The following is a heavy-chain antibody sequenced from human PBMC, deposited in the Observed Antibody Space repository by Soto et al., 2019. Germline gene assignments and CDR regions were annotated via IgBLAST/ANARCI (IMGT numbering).Heavy chain of an antibody. V-gene: IGHV1-69*06. J-gene: IGHJ5*02. CDR3: ARDSYSNFQFEP. CDR2: IIPIFGTA. CDR1: GCTFSSYA. D-gene: IGHD4-4*01. Sequence: ASVKVSCKASGCTFSSYAISWVRQAPGQGLEWMGGIIPIFGTANYAQKFQGRVTITADKSTSTAYMELSSLRSEDTAVYYCARDSYSNFQFEPWGQGTLVNVS.